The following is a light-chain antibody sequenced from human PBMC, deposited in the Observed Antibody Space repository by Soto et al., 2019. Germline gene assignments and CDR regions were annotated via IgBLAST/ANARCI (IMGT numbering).Light chain of an antibody. Sequence: EIVLTQSPGTLSLSPGERATLSCRASQSVGSSYLAWYQQKPGQAPRLLIYGASSRATGIPDRFSGSGSGTDFNLTIRRLQPEDCAVYYCQQYGSSPWTFGQGTKVEIK. V-gene: IGKV3-20*01. CDR2: GAS. CDR1: QSVGSSY. CDR3: QQYGSSPWT. J-gene: IGKJ1*01.